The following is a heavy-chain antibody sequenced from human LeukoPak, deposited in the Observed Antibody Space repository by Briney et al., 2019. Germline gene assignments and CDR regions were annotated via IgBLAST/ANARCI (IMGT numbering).Heavy chain of an antibody. J-gene: IGHJ4*02. V-gene: IGHV1-18*04. Sequence: ASVKVSCKASGYTFTSYGISWVRQAPGQGLEWMGWISAYNGNTNYAQKLQGRVTMTTDTSTSTAYMELRSLRYNDTAVYYSARETMVRGVIITYFDYWGQGTLVTVSS. CDR1: GYTFTSYG. CDR3: ARETMVRGVIITYFDY. CDR2: ISAYNGNT. D-gene: IGHD3-10*01.